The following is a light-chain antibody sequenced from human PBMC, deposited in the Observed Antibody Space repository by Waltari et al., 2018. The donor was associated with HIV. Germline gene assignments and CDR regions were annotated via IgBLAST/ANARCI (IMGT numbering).Light chain of an antibody. J-gene: IGLJ3*02. CDR3: ATWDDSLNGQL. Sequence: QSALTQPPSASGTPGQRVTIFCSGSSSNIGDNTVNWYHVLPGTAPKLIIYSSNQRPGGVPDRFYGARSGTSASLAISGLQSEDEADYYCATWDDSLNGQLFGGGTKLTVL. V-gene: IGLV1-44*01. CDR1: SSNIGDNT. CDR2: SSN.